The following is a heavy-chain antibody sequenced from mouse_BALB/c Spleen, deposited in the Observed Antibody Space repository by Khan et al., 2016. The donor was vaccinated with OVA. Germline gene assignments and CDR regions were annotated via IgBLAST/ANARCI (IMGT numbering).Heavy chain of an antibody. J-gene: IGHJ4*01. V-gene: IGHV3-2*02. CDR2: ISSTGGT. CDR1: GYSIPSDYA. D-gene: IGHD2-14*01. CDR3: ARSLYYSYGYALDC. Sequence: EVQLQESGPGLVKPSQSLSLTCTVTGYSIPSDYAWNWIRQFPGNKLEWMGYISSTGGTSFNPSLKSRISIPRDTSKNQFFLQLKSVTAEDTATYYCARSLYYSYGYALDCWGRGTLVTVSS.